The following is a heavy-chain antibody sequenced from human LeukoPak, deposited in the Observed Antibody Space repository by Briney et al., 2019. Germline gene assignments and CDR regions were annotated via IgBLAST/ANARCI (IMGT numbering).Heavy chain of an antibody. Sequence: GGSLRLSCTASGFTFGDYAMSWFRQAPGKGLEWVANIKQDGSEKYYVDSVKGRFTISRDNAKNSLYLQMNSLRAEDTAVYYCARRGSYFDYWGQGTLVTVSS. CDR1: GFTFGDYA. CDR3: ARRGSYFDY. CDR2: IKQDGSEK. V-gene: IGHV3-7*01. J-gene: IGHJ4*02. D-gene: IGHD1-26*01.